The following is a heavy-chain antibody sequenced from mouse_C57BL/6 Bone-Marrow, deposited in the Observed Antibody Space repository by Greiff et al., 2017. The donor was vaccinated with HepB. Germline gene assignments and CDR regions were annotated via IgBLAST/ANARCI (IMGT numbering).Heavy chain of an antibody. CDR2: IYPRDGST. CDR1: GYTFTDHT. V-gene: IGHV1-78*01. CDR3: ARSPLTTVVATNAMDY. Sequence: QVQLQQSDAELVKPGASVKISCKVSGYTFTDHTIHWMKQRPEQGLEWIGYIYPRDGSTKYNEKFKGKATLTVDTSSSTAYMQLSSLTSEDSAVYYCARSPLTTVVATNAMDYWGQGTSVTVSS. J-gene: IGHJ4*01. D-gene: IGHD1-1*01.